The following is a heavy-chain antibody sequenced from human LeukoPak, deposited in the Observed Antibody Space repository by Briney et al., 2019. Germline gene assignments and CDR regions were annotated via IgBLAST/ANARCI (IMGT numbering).Heavy chain of an antibody. Sequence: GGYLTLSSAASGFTFSSYGMHWVRQASGKGLEGVVFIRTDGSNKYYAFSVKGRFTISTDNSTNSLELHRNRLSDEDTDLCYCATRSGGYDAFDIWGQGTMGTVSS. CDR2: IRTDGSNK. D-gene: IGHD3-10*01. CDR1: GFTFSSYG. CDR3: ATRSGGYDAFDI. V-gene: IGHV3-30*02. J-gene: IGHJ3*02.